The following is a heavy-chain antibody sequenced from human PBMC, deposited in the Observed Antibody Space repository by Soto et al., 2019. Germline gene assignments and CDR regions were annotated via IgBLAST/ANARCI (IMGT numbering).Heavy chain of an antibody. V-gene: IGHV3-30-3*01. J-gene: IGHJ4*02. CDR3: ARGPNYYDSSGYFAY. CDR1: GFTFSNYA. Sequence: PGGSLRLSCAASGFTFSNYAMHWVRQAPGKGLEWVSLISYDGSDEYYADSVKGRFTISRDTSKNALFLQMNSLRTEDTAVYYCARGPNYYDSSGYFAYWGQGTLVTVSS. CDR2: ISYDGSDE. D-gene: IGHD3-22*01.